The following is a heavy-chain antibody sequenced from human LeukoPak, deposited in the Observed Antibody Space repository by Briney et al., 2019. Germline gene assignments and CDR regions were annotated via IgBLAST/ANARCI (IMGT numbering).Heavy chain of an antibody. V-gene: IGHV3-7*01. Sequence: GGSLRLSCVASGFSFSTYWMSWVRQAPGKGLEWVANIKEDGSEKYYVDSVKGRFTISRDNAKNSLYLQMNSLRAEDTAIYYCARRGYCSSTSWSYCFDYWGQGTLVTVSS. D-gene: IGHD2-2*01. CDR2: IKEDGSEK. CDR1: GFSFSTYW. J-gene: IGHJ4*02. CDR3: ARRGYCSSTSWSYCFDY.